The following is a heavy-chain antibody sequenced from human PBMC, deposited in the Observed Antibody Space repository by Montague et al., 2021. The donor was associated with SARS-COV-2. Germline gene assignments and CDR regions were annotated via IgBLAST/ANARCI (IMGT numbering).Heavy chain of an antibody. Sequence: PALVKPTQTLTLTCTFSGFSLNTRAVGVGWIRQPPGKALECLALIYWNDDKRYSPSLKTRLTVTKDTSKNQVVLTMTNTDPVDTATYFCAHKNSGWYTDFANWSQGALVTVSS. D-gene: IGHD6-19*01. J-gene: IGHJ4*02. CDR3: AHKNSGWYTDFAN. V-gene: IGHV2-5*01. CDR1: GFSLNTRAVG. CDR2: IYWNDDK.